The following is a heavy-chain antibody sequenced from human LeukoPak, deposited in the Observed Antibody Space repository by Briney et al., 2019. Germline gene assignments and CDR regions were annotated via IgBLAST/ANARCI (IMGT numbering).Heavy chain of an antibody. CDR3: ARDPGSGFDI. Sequence: SETLSLTCTVSGGSISSGGYYWSWIRQHPGKGLEWIGYIYYSGSTCYNPSLKSRVTISVDTSKNQFSLKLSSVTAADTAVYYCARDPGSGFDIWGQGTMVTVSS. D-gene: IGHD3-10*01. CDR2: IYYSGST. CDR1: GGSISSGGYY. J-gene: IGHJ3*02. V-gene: IGHV4-31*03.